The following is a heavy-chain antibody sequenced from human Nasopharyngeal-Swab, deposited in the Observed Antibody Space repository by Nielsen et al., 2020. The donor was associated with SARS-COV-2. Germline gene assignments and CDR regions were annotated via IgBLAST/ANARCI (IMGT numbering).Heavy chain of an antibody. Sequence: GESLKISCKGSGYSFTTFWITWVRQMPGKALEWMGIIYPDDSDTRYSPSFQGQVTFSVDKSTSTAYLQWSSLKASDTAMYYCARLRGSAFYYYYLDVWGKGTTVTVSS. CDR3: ARLRGSAFYYYYLDV. D-gene: IGHD2-15*01. CDR1: GYSFTTFW. V-gene: IGHV5-51*01. J-gene: IGHJ6*03. CDR2: IYPDDSDT.